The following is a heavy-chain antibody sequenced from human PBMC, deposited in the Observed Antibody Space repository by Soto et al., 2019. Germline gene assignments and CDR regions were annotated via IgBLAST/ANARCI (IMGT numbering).Heavy chain of an antibody. D-gene: IGHD3-22*01. CDR3: AMYHYDSSGYYYLDY. CDR2: ISSDGSST. V-gene: IGHV3-74*01. J-gene: IGHJ4*02. Sequence: PGGSLRLSCAASGFTFTNYFMHWVRQVPGKGLVWVSRISSDGSSTSYADSVKGRFTISRDNAKNTLYLQMNSLRAEDTAVYYCAMYHYDSSGYYYLDYWGQGALVTVSS. CDR1: GFTFTNYF.